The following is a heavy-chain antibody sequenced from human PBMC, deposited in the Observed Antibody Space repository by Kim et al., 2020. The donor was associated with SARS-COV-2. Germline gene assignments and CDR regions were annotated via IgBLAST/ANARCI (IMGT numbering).Heavy chain of an antibody. J-gene: IGHJ6*02. CDR1: GYTFTSYG. CDR2: ISAHNGNT. CDR3: ARVGSGSSLPLDYYYYGLDV. Sequence: ASVKVSCKAFGYTFTSYGITWVRQAPGQGLEWMGWISAHNGNTNYAQKLQGRVTMTTDTSTKTAYMDLRSLRSDDTALYYCARVGSGSSLPLDYYYYGLDVWGQGTTVTVSS. D-gene: IGHD3-10*01. V-gene: IGHV1-18*01.